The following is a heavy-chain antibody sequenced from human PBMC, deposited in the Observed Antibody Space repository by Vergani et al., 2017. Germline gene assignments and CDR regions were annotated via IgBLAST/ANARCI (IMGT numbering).Heavy chain of an antibody. J-gene: IGHJ1*01. CDR1: GGSFSGYY. D-gene: IGHD2-15*01. V-gene: IGHV4-34*01. Sequence: QVQLQQWGAGLLKPSETLSLTCAVYGGSFSGYYWSWIRQPPGKGLEWIGEINHSGSTNYNPSLKSRVTISVDTSKNQFSLKLSSVTAADTAVYYCARGDCSGGSCSIEYFQHWGQGTLVTVSS. CDR3: ARGDCSGGSCSIEYFQH. CDR2: INHSGST.